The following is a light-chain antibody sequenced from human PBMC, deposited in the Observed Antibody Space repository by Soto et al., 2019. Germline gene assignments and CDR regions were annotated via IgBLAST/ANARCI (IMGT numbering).Light chain of an antibody. V-gene: IGKV1-5*03. CDR1: QSISGW. CDR3: QQYNNLWT. J-gene: IGKJ1*01. CDR2: KAS. Sequence: DIQMTHSPSTLSASVGDRVTITCRASQSISGWLAWYQQKPGKAPKLLIYKASNLQSGVPSRFSGSGSGTEFTLTIRNLQPDDFATYYCQQYNNLWTFGQGTKV.